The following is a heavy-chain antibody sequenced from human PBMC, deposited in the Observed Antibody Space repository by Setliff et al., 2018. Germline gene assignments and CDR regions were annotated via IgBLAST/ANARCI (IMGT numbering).Heavy chain of an antibody. CDR3: ARRSGDRGMTTGWPDDFDY. V-gene: IGHV1-18*01. CDR2: ISIRNDDT. D-gene: IGHD4-17*01. CDR1: GYIFTRYR. Sequence: ASVKVSCKASGYIFTRYRITWVRQSPGQGLEWMGWISIRNDDTGYAQKFKGRVTLTTDTSTNTAYMELRSLRSDDTAVYYCARRSGDRGMTTGWPDDFDYWGRGTLVTVSS. J-gene: IGHJ4*01.